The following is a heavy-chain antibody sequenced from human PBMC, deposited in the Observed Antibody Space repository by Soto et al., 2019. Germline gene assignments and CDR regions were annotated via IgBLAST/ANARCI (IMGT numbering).Heavy chain of an antibody. CDR2: MNPNSGNT. CDR3: ARVFEYQLLSSYYYYMDV. CDR1: GYTFTSYD. V-gene: IGHV1-8*01. J-gene: IGHJ6*03. D-gene: IGHD2-2*01. Sequence: ASVKVSCKASGYTFTSYDINWVRQATGQGLEWMGWMNPNSGNTGYAQKFQGRVTMTRNTSISTAYMELSSLRSEDTAVYYCARVFEYQLLSSYYYYMDVWGKGTTVTVSS.